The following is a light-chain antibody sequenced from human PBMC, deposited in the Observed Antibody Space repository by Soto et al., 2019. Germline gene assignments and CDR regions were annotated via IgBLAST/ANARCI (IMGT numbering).Light chain of an antibody. CDR1: QSVSSN. Sequence: IVITQSPSALPVSQGERATLSCRASQSVSSNLAWYQQKPGQAPRLLIYGASTRATGILARFSGSGSGTEFTLTISSLQSGDSAVYYCQQYDNWPRTFGHGTKVDIK. J-gene: IGKJ1*01. CDR2: GAS. CDR3: QQYDNWPRT. V-gene: IGKV3-15*01.